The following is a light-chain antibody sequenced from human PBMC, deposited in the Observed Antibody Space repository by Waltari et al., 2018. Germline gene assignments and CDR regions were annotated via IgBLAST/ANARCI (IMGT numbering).Light chain of an antibody. V-gene: IGKV3-11*01. J-gene: IGKJ4*01. CDR1: QSIGHY. Sequence: EIVLTQSPATLSLPPGERATLSCWASQSIGHYLAWYQQKPGQAPRLLIYDASSRATGIPPRFSGFGSGTDFTLTISSLEPEDSAVYYCQQRSDWPLTFGGGTKVEIK. CDR3: QQRSDWPLT. CDR2: DAS.